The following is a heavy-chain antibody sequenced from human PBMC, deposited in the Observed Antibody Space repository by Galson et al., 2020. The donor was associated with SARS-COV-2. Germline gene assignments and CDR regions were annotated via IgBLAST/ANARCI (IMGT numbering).Heavy chain of an antibody. V-gene: IGHV3-64D*06. CDR2: ITSNGGST. J-gene: IGHJ4*02. D-gene: IGHD4-17*01. CDR3: VKDLRGARDY. CDR1: GFIFSDYA. Sequence: GGSLRLSCSVSGFIFSDYAMHWVRQAPGRRLQYVSAITSNGGSTYYADSVKGRFTISRDNSKNTLYLQMSSLRPEDTAVYFCVKDLRGARDYWGQGILVTVSS.